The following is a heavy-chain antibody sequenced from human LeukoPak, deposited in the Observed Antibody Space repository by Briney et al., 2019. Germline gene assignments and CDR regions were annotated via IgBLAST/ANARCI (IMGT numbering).Heavy chain of an antibody. Sequence: PGGSLRLSCAASGLTFSVAAMTWVRQAPGKGLEWVSLIGASGESTDYADSVKGRFTISRDNSKNTLSLQMNGLRVEDTAMYFCAKDIQLSTWGLGTMVTVSS. J-gene: IGHJ3*01. V-gene: IGHV3-23*01. CDR2: IGASGEST. D-gene: IGHD5-24*01. CDR1: GLTFSVAA. CDR3: AKDIQLST.